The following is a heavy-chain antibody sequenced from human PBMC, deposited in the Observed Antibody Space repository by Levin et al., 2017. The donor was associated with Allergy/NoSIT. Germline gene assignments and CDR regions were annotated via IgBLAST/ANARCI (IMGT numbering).Heavy chain of an antibody. D-gene: IGHD1-26*01. CDR1: GFTFRKYG. Sequence: PGESLKISCAASGFTFRKYGMHWVRQAPGKGLEWVGIIRSDGSAEYHGESVRGRFTISRDNSKNTVYLQMNSLRVDDTAVYHCATDGALRDIDHWGQGTLVSVSS. V-gene: IGHV3-30*02. J-gene: IGHJ4*02. CDR3: ATDGALRDIDH. CDR2: IRSDGSAE.